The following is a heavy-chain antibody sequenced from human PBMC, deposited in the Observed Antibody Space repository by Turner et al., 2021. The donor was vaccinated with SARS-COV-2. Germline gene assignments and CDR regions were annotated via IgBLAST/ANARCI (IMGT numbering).Heavy chain of an antibody. CDR2: ILGSGGTT. CDR1: GFPFSTYG. J-gene: IGHJ3*01. CDR3: ARDLDYHDISTDFWYDALDL. Sequence: EVQLLESEGGLVQPGGSLRLSCSASGFPFSTYGLCWVRQAPGKGLEWVSAILGSGGTTYADSVKGRFTSSRDNSKNTLYLQMTSLRAEDTAKYYCARDLDYHDISTDFWYDALDLWGQGTKVAISS. V-gene: IGHV3-23*01. D-gene: IGHD3-22*01.